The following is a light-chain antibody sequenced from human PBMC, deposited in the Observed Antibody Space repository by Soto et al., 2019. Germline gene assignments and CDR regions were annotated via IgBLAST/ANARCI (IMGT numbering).Light chain of an antibody. CDR3: PQYGRSQSLT. CDR2: GAS. CDR1: QSVSSSY. Sequence: EIVLTQSPGTLSLSPGERATLSCRASQSVSSSYLAWYQQKPGQAPRLLIYGASSSATGISDRFSGSGSGTYFTLTISRLEPEDLSVYYCPQYGRSQSLTFGQGTKVEIK. J-gene: IGKJ1*01. V-gene: IGKV3-20*01.